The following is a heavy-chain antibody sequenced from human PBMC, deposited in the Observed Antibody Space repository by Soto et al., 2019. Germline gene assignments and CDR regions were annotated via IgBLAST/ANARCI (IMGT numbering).Heavy chain of an antibody. CDR2: INPNGGNT. V-gene: IGHV1-46*03. CDR1: GYTFTSYY. D-gene: IGHD5-18*01. J-gene: IGHJ4*02. CDR3: ARGRYSYTGF. Sequence: QVQLVQSGAEVKKPGASVKVSCKASGYTFTSYYIHWVRQAPGQGLEWMGIINPNGGNTVYAQKFQGRVTMTRDTSTTTVYMELSSLRSDDTAVYYCARGRYSYTGFWGQGTLVTVSS.